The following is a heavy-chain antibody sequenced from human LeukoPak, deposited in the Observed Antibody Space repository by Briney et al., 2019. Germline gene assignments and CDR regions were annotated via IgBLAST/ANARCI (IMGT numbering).Heavy chain of an antibody. D-gene: IGHD4-11*01. Sequence: ASVKVSCKASGYTFTSYDINWVRQATGQGLEWMGWMNPNSGNTGYAQNFQGRVTMTADKSIDTAYMELTNLRSEDTAFYYCTRDDYSHPFDPWGQGTLVTVSS. CDR2: MNPNSGNT. V-gene: IGHV1-8*01. CDR1: GYTFTSYD. CDR3: TRDDYSHPFDP. J-gene: IGHJ5*02.